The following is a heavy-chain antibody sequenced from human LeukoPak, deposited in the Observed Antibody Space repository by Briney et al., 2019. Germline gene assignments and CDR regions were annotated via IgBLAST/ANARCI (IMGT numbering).Heavy chain of an antibody. CDR1: GGSISSSSYY. CDR2: IYYSGST. D-gene: IGHD5-18*01. CDR3: ARRVSPYTAMVKPGYYYYMDV. Sequence: SETLSLTCTVSGGSISSSSYYWGWIRQPPGKGLEWIGSIYYSGSTNYNPSLKSRVTISVDTSKNQFSLKLSSVTAADTAVYYCARRVSPYTAMVKPGYYYYMDVWGKGTTVTISS. J-gene: IGHJ6*03. V-gene: IGHV4-39*07.